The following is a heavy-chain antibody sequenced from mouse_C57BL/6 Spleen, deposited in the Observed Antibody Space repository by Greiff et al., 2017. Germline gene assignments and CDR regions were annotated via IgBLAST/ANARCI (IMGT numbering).Heavy chain of an antibody. D-gene: IGHD2-1*01. CDR2: ISYSGST. V-gene: IGHV3-8*01. CDR3: ARYYGNLWYFDV. J-gene: IGHJ1*03. CDR1: GYSITSDY. Sequence: VQLKESGPGLAKPSQTLSLTCSVTGYSITSDYWHWIRKFPGNKLEYMGYISYSGSTYYNPSLKSRISIPRDKSKNQYYLQLNSVTTEDTSTYCSARYYGNLWYFDVWGTGTTVTVSS.